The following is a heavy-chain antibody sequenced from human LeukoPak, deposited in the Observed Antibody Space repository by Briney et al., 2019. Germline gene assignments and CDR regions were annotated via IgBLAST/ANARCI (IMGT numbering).Heavy chain of an antibody. V-gene: IGHV3-30-3*01. Sequence: GRSLRLSCAASGFTFSSYAMHWVRQAPGKGLEWVAVISYDGSNKYYADSVKGRFTISRDNSKNTLYLQMNSLRAEDTAAYYCARDPLPAAIEYFQHWGQGTLVTVSS. CDR3: ARDPLPAAIEYFQH. J-gene: IGHJ1*01. CDR2: ISYDGSNK. D-gene: IGHD2-2*01. CDR1: GFTFSSYA.